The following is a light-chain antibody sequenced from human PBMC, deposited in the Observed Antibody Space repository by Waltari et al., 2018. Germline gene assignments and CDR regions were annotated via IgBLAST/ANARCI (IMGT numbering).Light chain of an antibody. CDR2: GAS. CDR3: QQYNQWPPWT. V-gene: IGKV3-15*01. J-gene: IGKJ1*01. CDR1: QSVSSN. Sequence: EIVMTQSPATLSVSPGGRATLSCRASQSVSSNLAWYQQRPGQAPRLLIYGASTRATGIPARFSGSGSGTEFTLTINSLQSEDFAVYYCQQYNQWPPWTFGQGTKVEIK.